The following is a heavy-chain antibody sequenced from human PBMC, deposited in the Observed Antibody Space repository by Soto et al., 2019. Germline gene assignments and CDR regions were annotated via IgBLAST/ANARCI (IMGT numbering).Heavy chain of an antibody. CDR1: GYNFTSYW. CDR2: IDPSDSYT. D-gene: IGHD6-6*01. Sequence: GESLKISCKGSGYNFTSYWISWVRQMPGKGLEWMGRIDPSDSYTNYSPSFQGHVTISADKSISTAYLQWSSLKASDTAMYYCARLTEPGVKAGRPEYYYYYGMDVWGQGTTVTVSS. V-gene: IGHV5-10-1*01. J-gene: IGHJ6*02. CDR3: ARLTEPGVKAGRPEYYYYYGMDV.